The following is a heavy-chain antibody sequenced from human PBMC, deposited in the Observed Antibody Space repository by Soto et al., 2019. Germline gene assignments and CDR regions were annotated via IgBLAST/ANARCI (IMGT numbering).Heavy chain of an antibody. Sequence: HPGGSLRLSCAASGFNFRNYGMHWVRQAPGKGLEWVAVMSNDGTKKYYADSVKGRFTISRDNSKNTLSLQMNSLRPEDAAVYYCAKAGDVYNSSFDYWGRGTLVTVSS. CDR3: AKAGDVYNSSFDY. V-gene: IGHV3-30*18. D-gene: IGHD1-1*01. CDR1: GFNFRNYG. CDR2: MSNDGTKK. J-gene: IGHJ4*02.